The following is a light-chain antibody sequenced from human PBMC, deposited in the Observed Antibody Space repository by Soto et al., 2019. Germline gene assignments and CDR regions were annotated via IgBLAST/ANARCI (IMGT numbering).Light chain of an antibody. Sequence: EIMMTQSPGTLSVSPGAGATLSCTASQSVNLNLAWYHQRPGQPPRLLLYGASTRATGITVRFRGSGSGTEFTLTITSLQSEDSAVYYCYQYNFWPRGTFGPGTKVDIK. CDR2: GAS. CDR1: QSVNLN. V-gene: IGKV3-15*01. J-gene: IGKJ3*01. CDR3: YQYNFWPRGT.